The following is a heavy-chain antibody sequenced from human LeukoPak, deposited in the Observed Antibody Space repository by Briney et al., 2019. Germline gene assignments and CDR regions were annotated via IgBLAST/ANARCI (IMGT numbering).Heavy chain of an antibody. J-gene: IGHJ4*02. D-gene: IGHD3-22*01. Sequence: PSETLSLTCTVSGGSISSYYWSWIRQPPGKGLEWIGYIYYSGSTNYNPSLKSRVTISVDTSKNQFSLKLSSVTAADTAVYYCARVRYYDSSGYYQIDYWGQGTLVTVSS. V-gene: IGHV4-59*12. CDR1: GGSISSYY. CDR3: ARVRYYDSSGYYQIDY. CDR2: IYYSGST.